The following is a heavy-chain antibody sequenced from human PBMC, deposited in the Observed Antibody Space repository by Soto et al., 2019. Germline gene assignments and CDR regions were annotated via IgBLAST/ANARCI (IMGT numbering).Heavy chain of an antibody. V-gene: IGHV3-33*01. CDR1: GFTFSSYG. J-gene: IGHJ4*02. Sequence: GGSLRLSCAASGFTFSSYGMHWVRQAPGKGLEWVAVIWYDGSNKYYADSVKGRFTISRDNSKNTLYLQMNSLRAEDTAVYYCARDYDSSSSFDYWGQGTLVTVSS. CDR2: IWYDGSNK. CDR3: ARDYDSSSSFDY. D-gene: IGHD6-13*01.